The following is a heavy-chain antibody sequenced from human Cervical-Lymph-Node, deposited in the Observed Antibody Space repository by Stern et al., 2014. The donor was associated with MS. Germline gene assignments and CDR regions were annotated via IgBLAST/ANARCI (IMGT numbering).Heavy chain of an antibody. CDR2: IIPSFGTA. J-gene: IGHJ6*02. V-gene: IGHV1-69*01. D-gene: IGHD5-24*01. CDR3: AGAQRDYGMEV. CDR1: GVVFSRFA. Sequence: QVQLVQSGSEVKKPGSSVKVSCKASGVVFSRFAINWVRQAPGQGLEWVGGIIPSFGTADYTQRFRPRVSISADESTNTAYMELTSLTSDDTAIYYCAGAQRDYGMEVWGQGTTVTVSS.